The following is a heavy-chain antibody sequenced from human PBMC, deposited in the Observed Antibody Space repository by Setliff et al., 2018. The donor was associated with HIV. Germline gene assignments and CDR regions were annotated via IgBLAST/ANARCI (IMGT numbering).Heavy chain of an antibody. J-gene: IGHJ4*02. CDR1: GGLISSSNW. V-gene: IGHV4-4*02. CDR3: ARVSVFGSAMARGGYFDY. D-gene: IGHD5-18*01. CDR2: MYPSGST. Sequence: SETLSLTCTVSGGLISSSNWWSWVRQPPGRGLEWIGEMYPSGSTNYNSSLKSRVTISVDKSKNQFSLKLSSVTAADTAVYYCARVSVFGSAMARGGYFDYWGQGTPVTVSS.